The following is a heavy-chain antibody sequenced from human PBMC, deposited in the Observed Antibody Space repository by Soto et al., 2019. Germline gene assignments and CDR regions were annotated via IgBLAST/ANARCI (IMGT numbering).Heavy chain of an antibody. Sequence: QLQLQESGPGLVKPSETLSLTCSVSGDSINSDKYYWGWIRQPPGKGLEWIGSIYYRGNTYYNPSLQTRVTIPLDPSKSQCSLKLNSVTAADSAVYFCARLEGLATISYYFDFWGQGALVTVSS. CDR1: GDSINSDKYY. CDR3: ARLEGLATISYYFDF. V-gene: IGHV4-39*01. CDR2: IYYRGNT. J-gene: IGHJ4*02. D-gene: IGHD3-9*01.